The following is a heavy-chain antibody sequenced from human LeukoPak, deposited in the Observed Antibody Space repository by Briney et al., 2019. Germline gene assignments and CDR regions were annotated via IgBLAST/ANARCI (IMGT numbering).Heavy chain of an antibody. D-gene: IGHD6-13*01. CDR3: ARGLGSSWFHY. J-gene: IGHJ4*02. V-gene: IGHV3-74*01. CDR2: INSDGKMT. Sequence: GGSLRLSCAASEFTFSSYWMDCVRQAPGKGLVWVSGINSDGKMTRYAESVKGRFTISRDNAKNTLYLQMNSLRAEDTSVYYCARGLGSSWFHYWGQGTLVIVSS. CDR1: EFTFSSYW.